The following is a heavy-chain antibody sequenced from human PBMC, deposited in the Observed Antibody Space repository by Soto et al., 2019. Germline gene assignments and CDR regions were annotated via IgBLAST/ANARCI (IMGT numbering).Heavy chain of an antibody. Sequence: QVQLQESGPGLVKPSQTLSLTCTVSGGSISSGGYYCSWIRQHPGKGLEWIGYIYYSGSTYYNPSPQSRITISVDPSKKPFSLKLGLVTAADTAVYYCARDRYGDHTGWFDPWGQGTLVTVSS. D-gene: IGHD4-17*01. CDR1: GGSISSGGYY. CDR2: IYYSGST. J-gene: IGHJ5*02. CDR3: ARDRYGDHTGWFDP. V-gene: IGHV4-31*03.